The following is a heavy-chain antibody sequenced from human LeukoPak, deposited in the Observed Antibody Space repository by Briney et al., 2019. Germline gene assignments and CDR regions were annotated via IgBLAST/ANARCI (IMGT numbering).Heavy chain of an antibody. V-gene: IGHV3-11*01. CDR3: ARDSKGDYAHYYYYGMDV. J-gene: IGHJ6*02. Sequence: GGSLGLSCAASGFTFSDYYMSWIRQAPGKGLEWVSYISSSGSTIYYADSVKGRFTISRDNAKNSLYLQMNSLRAEDTAVYYCARDSKGDYAHYYYYGMDVWGQGTTVTVSS. CDR2: ISSSGSTI. D-gene: IGHD4-17*01. CDR1: GFTFSDYY.